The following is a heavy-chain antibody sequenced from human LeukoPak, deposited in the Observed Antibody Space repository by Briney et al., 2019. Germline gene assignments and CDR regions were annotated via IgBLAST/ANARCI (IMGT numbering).Heavy chain of an antibody. Sequence: ASVTVSCKASGYTFTSYYMHWVRQAPGQGLEWMGIINPSGGSTSYAQKFQGRVTMTRDMSTSTVYMELSSLRSEDTAVYYCAREAASGSYVDYWGQGTLVTVSS. CDR1: GYTFTSYY. J-gene: IGHJ4*02. V-gene: IGHV1-46*01. CDR2: INPSGGST. CDR3: AREAASGSYVDY. D-gene: IGHD1-26*01.